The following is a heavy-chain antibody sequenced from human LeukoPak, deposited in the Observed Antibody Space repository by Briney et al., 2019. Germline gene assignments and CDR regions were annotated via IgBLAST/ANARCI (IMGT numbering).Heavy chain of an antibody. J-gene: IGHJ5*02. CDR1: GFTVSSNY. V-gene: IGHV3-53*01. D-gene: IGHD6-13*01. Sequence: PGRSLRLSCAASGFTVSSNYMSWVRQAPGKGLEWVSVIYSGGSTYYADSVKGRFTISRDNSKNTLYLQMNSLRAEDTAVYYCARGIAAAANEDRFDPWGQGTLVTVSS. CDR2: IYSGGST. CDR3: ARGIAAAANEDRFDP.